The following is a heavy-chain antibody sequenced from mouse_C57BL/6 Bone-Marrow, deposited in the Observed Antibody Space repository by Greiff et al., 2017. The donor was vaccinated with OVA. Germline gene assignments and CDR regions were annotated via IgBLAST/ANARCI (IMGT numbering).Heavy chain of an antibody. CDR2: ISDGGSYT. J-gene: IGHJ3*01. V-gene: IGHV5-4*01. Sequence: EVMLVESGGGLVKPGGSLKLSCAASGFTFSSYAMSWVRQTPEKRLEWVATISDGGSYTYYPDNVKGRFTISRDNAKNNLYLQMSHLKSEDTAMYYCARDPPPYYYGSSPWFAYWGQGALVTVSA. CDR1: GFTFSSYA. CDR3: ARDPPPYYYGSSPWFAY. D-gene: IGHD1-1*01.